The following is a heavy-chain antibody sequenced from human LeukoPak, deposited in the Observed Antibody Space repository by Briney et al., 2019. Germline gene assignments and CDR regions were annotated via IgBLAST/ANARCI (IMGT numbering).Heavy chain of an antibody. D-gene: IGHD4-17*01. V-gene: IGHV3-21*01. CDR3: ARSQTDYGDYYFQH. CDR2: ISSSSSYI. J-gene: IGHJ1*01. Sequence: GGSLRLSCAASGFTFSSYSMSWVRQAPGKGLEWVSSISSSSSYIYYADSVKGRFTISRDNAKNSLYLQMNSLRAEDTAVYYCARSQTDYGDYYFQHWGQGSLVTVSS. CDR1: GFTFSSYS.